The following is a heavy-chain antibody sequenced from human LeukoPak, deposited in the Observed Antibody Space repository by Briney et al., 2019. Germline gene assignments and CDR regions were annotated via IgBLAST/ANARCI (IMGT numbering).Heavy chain of an antibody. J-gene: IGHJ6*03. V-gene: IGHV3-48*01. CDR3: ARDSGHTTSYYMDV. Sequence: GGALRLSCAASGFILSSYSMKWGRQAPGEGAGGVLYISSTSSTRYYADSVQGRFTISRDNAKSSLYLQMNSLRAEDTAVYYCARDSGHTTSYYMDVWGKGTTVTVSS. CDR1: GFILSSYS. D-gene: IGHD1-14*01. CDR2: ISSTSSTR.